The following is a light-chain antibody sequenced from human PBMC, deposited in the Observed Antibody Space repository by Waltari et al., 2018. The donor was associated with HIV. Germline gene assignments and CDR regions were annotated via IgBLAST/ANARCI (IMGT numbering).Light chain of an antibody. V-gene: IGLV1-44*01. J-gene: IGLJ3*02. CDR3: AAWDDTLNGPV. CDR2: RNN. CDR1: SSNIGSDT. Sequence: SVLTQPPSASGTPGQSVTISCSGSSSNIGSDTVNWYQPLPGTAPKLLLYRNNERPSGGPDRFSGSKSGTSASLAISGLQSEDEADYYCAAWDDTLNGPVFGGGTKLTVL.